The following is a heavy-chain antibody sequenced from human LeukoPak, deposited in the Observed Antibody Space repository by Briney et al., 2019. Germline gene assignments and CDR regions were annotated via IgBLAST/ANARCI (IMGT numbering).Heavy chain of an antibody. CDR2: IDGDGTGT. J-gene: IGHJ4*02. V-gene: IGHV3-74*01. Sequence: GGSLRLSCKASGFTFGTYWMHWVRQPPGQGLVWVSRIDGDGTGTDYADSVKGRFTVSRDNAKNTVYLQMNSLTDEDTSTYYCVRDNWGLDYWGQGTLVTVSS. CDR1: GFTFGTYW. D-gene: IGHD7-27*01. CDR3: VRDNWGLDY.